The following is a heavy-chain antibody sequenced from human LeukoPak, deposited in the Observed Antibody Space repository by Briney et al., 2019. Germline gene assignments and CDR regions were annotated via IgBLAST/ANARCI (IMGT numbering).Heavy chain of an antibody. CDR1: GLTFSSYA. J-gene: IGHJ3*02. CDR2: IIGNGGWA. Sequence: PGGSLRLSCAASGLTFSSYAMMWLRQAPGKGLEWVSAIIGNGGWALYADSVKGRFTISRDNSKNTLYLQMNSLRAEDTAVYYCAKRVPGPLQLLPSPCPFDIWGQGTMVTVSS. D-gene: IGHD2-2*01. CDR3: AKRVPGPLQLLPSPCPFDI. V-gene: IGHV3-23*01.